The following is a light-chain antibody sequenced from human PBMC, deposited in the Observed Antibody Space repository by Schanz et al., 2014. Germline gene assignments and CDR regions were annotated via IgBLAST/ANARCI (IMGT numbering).Light chain of an antibody. CDR2: DVS. CDR1: SSDVGGYNY. V-gene: IGLV2-14*01. Sequence: QSVLTQPASVSGSPGQSITISCTGTSSDVGGYNYVSWYQQHPGKAPKLMIYDVSNRPSGVSNRFSGSKSGNTASLTISGLQAEDEADYYCSSYTSSSTPAGFGTGTKLTVL. J-gene: IGLJ1*01. CDR3: SSYTSSSTPAG.